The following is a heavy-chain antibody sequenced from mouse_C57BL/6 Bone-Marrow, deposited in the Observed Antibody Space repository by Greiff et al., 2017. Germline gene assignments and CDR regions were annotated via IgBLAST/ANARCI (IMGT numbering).Heavy chain of an antibody. J-gene: IGHJ3*01. CDR2: ISDGGSYT. D-gene: IGHD1-1*02. CDR1: GFTFSSYA. V-gene: IGHV5-4*01. Sequence: EVQLQESGGGLVKPGGSLKLSCAASGFTFSSYAMSWVRQTPEKRLEWVATISDGGSYTYYPDNVKGRFTISRDNAKNNLYLQMSHLKSEDTAMYYCARTMASAYWGQGTLVTVSA. CDR3: ARTMASAY.